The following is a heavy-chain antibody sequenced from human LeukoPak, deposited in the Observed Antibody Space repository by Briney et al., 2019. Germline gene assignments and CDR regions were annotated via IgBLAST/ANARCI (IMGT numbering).Heavy chain of an antibody. CDR1: GYTFTSYD. V-gene: IGHV1-8*01. J-gene: IGHJ4*02. CDR3: ARDGTYYDFWSGYPTTFDY. CDR2: MNPNSGNT. Sequence: ASVKVSCKASGYTFTSYDINWVRQATGQGLEWMGWMNPNSGNTGYAQKFQGRVTMTRDTSISTAYMELSRLRSDDTAVYYCARDGTYYDFWSGYPTTFDYWGQGTLVTVSS. D-gene: IGHD3-3*01.